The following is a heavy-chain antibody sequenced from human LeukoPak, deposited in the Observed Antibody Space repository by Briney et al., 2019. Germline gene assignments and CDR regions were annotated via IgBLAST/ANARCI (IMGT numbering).Heavy chain of an antibody. CDR3: ARDAYFDL. V-gene: IGHV1-18*01. CDR1: GYTFTTHV. J-gene: IGHJ2*01. CDR2: ISAHNGNT. Sequence: ASVKVSCKASGYTFTTHVIAWVAQAPGQGLEWMGWISAHNGNTNCAQSLQGRVTMTTDTSTNTAYMELRSLRSDDTAVYYCARDAYFDLWRRGTLVTVSS.